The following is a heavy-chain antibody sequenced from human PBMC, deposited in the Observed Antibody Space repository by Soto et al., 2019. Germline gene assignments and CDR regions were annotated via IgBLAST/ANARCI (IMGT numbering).Heavy chain of an antibody. CDR3: ASDYNAYQRQHVFDI. Sequence: QVQLVQSGAEVKKPGASVKVACKASGYSFNSYYMHWVRQAPGQGPEWMGVINPSGASTSYAQKFQGRVTMTRDTSTSTVYMELSSLRSEDTALYYCASDYNAYQRQHVFDIWGQGTLVTVPS. CDR1: GYSFNSYY. D-gene: IGHD3-10*01. CDR2: INPSGAST. V-gene: IGHV1-46*02. J-gene: IGHJ3*02.